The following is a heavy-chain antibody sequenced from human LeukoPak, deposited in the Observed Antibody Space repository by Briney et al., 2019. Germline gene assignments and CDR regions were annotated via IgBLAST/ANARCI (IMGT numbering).Heavy chain of an antibody. D-gene: IGHD3-22*01. J-gene: IGHJ4*02. V-gene: IGHV3-48*01. CDR2: ISDSGDTI. Sequence: GGSLRLSCAGSGFIFSSYRMNWVRQVPGKGLEWLSYISDSGDTINYADSVKGRFTISRDNAKNSLYLQMNSLRAEDTAVYYCAREKGSSGYPYYFDYWGQGTLVTVSS. CDR3: AREKGSSGYPYYFDY. CDR1: GFIFSSYR.